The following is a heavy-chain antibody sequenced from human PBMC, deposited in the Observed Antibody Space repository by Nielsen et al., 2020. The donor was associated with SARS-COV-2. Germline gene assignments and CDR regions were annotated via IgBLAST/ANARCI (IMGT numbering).Heavy chain of an antibody. CDR2: VNPNSGAT. D-gene: IGHD3-10*01. CDR3: ARVRSSSGIWYDP. J-gene: IGHJ5*02. CDR1: RYTFTGQY. Sequence: ASVKVSCKASRYTFTGQYMHWMRQAPGQGAEWMGRVNPNSGATNYAQKFQGRVTLTRDTSINTTYMELNRLTSDDTAVYYCARVRSSSGIWYDPWGQGTLVVVSS. V-gene: IGHV1-2*06.